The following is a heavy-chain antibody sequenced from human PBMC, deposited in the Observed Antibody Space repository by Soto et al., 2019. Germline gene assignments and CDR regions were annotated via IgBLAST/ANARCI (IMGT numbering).Heavy chain of an antibody. V-gene: IGHV1-46*01. CDR2: VNPNGEST. CDR1: GYSSSNYY. D-gene: IGHD2-8*02. Sequence: QVQVVQSGAEVKEPGASVKVSCKASGYSSSNYYTHWVRQAPGQGLEWLGIVNPNGESTNYAQRFQGRVALTRDTSTNTNYMELSRLTFYDTDIYFSASMTTLWSNWRQGTLVTVSS. CDR3: ASMTTLWSN. J-gene: IGHJ4*02.